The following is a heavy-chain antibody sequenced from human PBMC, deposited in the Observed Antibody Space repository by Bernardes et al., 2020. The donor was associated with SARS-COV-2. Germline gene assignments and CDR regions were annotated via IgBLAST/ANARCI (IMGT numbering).Heavy chain of an antibody. Sequence: GGSLRLSCTASGFTFTDHAIHWVRQAPGKGLEWVAPVPYDGNNKFYADSVKGRFTVSRDNSKNTVYLQMSGLRAEDTAVYYCARENCLTTSCYTFFDYWGQGTLVTVSS. D-gene: IGHD2-2*02. CDR3: ARENCLTTSCYTFFDY. CDR2: VPYDGNNK. V-gene: IGHV3-30-3*01. CDR1: GFTFTDHA. J-gene: IGHJ4*02.